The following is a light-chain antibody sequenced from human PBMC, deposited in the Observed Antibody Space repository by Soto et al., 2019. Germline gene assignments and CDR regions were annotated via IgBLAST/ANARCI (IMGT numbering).Light chain of an antibody. V-gene: IGKV1-5*01. CDR1: QTISSW. CDR2: DAS. CDR3: QQYETFSGT. Sequence: DIQMTQSPSTLSGSVGDKVTSTCRASQTISSWLAWYQQKPGKAPKLLIYDASALPRGVPSRFSGSGSGTKFTLTIASLQPDDFATYYCQQYETFSGTFGPGTKVDIK. J-gene: IGKJ1*01.